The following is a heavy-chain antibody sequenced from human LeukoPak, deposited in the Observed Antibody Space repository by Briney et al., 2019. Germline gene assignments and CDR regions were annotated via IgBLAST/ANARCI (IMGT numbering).Heavy chain of an antibody. J-gene: IGHJ4*02. Sequence: SETLSLTCAVYAESFSGYYWSWIRQPPGRGLEWIGEISHSGSTGYNPSLKSRVTISLDTSKNQFSLKVNSLTAADTALYYCAREQIYGSGSNYNVRGRYGVLAFDYWGQGTLVTVSP. V-gene: IGHV4-34*01. CDR2: ISHSGST. D-gene: IGHD3-10*01. CDR1: AESFSGYY. CDR3: AREQIYGSGSNYNVRGRYGVLAFDY.